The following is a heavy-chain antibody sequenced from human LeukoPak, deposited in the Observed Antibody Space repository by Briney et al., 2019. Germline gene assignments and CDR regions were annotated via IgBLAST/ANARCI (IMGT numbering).Heavy chain of an antibody. Sequence: GASVKVSCKASGGTFSSYAISWVRQAPGQGLEWMGRIIPILGIANYAQKFQGRVTITADKSTSTAYMELSSLRSEDTAVYYCARGLSCSSTSCYTRALYNWFDPWGQGTLVTVSS. J-gene: IGHJ5*02. CDR2: IIPILGIA. CDR3: ARGLSCSSTSCYTRALYNWFDP. CDR1: GGTFSSYA. V-gene: IGHV1-69*04. D-gene: IGHD2-2*02.